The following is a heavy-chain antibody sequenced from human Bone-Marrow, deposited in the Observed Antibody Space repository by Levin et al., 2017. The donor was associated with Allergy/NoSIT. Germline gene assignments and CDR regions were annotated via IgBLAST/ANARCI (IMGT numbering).Heavy chain of an antibody. D-gene: IGHD3-10*01. CDR3: TTGSEGSLLYYYNYYGMDV. CDR2: IKGNTEGGTV. J-gene: IGHJ6*02. Sequence: LSLTCAASGLTFNNAWMSWVRQAPGKGLEWLGRIKGNTEGGTVDYAAPAKGRFTISKDESTNTLYLEMKSLRTEETAVYYCTTGSEGSLLYYYNYYGMDVWGQGTTVTVSS. CDR1: GLTFNNAW. V-gene: IGHV3-15*01.